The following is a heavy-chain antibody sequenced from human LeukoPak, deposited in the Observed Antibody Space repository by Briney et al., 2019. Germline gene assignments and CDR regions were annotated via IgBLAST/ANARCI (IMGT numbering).Heavy chain of an antibody. V-gene: IGHV4-34*01. Sequence: PSETLSLTCAVYGGSFSGYYWSWIRQPPGKGLEWIGEINHSGSTNYNPSLKSRVTISVDTSKNQFSLKLSSVTAADTAVYYCARRLSFGDTPLDYWGQGTLVTVSS. CDR1: GGSFSGYY. CDR2: INHSGST. D-gene: IGHD3-10*01. CDR3: ARRLSFGDTPLDY. J-gene: IGHJ4*02.